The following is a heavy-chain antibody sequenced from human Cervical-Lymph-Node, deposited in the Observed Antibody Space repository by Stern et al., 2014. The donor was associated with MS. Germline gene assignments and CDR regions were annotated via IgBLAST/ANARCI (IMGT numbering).Heavy chain of an antibody. CDR3: AREYQPPTNWFDP. V-gene: IGHV1-2*02. J-gene: IGHJ5*02. Sequence: QVQLVQSGAEVKNPGASVQVSCKASGYTSTAYSIHWVRQAPGQWLEWMGWIYPNSGDTNIAQRFQGRVTMTRDTSISTAYMELSRLRSDDTAVYYCAREYQPPTNWFDPWGQGTLVTVSS. D-gene: IGHD2-2*01. CDR1: GYTSTAYS. CDR2: IYPNSGDT.